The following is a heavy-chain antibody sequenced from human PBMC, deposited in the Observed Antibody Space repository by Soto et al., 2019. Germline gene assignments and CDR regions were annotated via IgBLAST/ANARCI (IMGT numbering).Heavy chain of an antibody. D-gene: IGHD2-15*01. V-gene: IGHV1-24*01. Sequence: GASVKVSCKVSGYTLTELSMHWVRQAPGKGLEWMGGFDPEDGETIYAQKFQGRVTMTEDTSTDTAYMELSSLRSEDTAVYYCATDLIPHYCSGGSCYSSHWFDPWGQGTLVTVSS. J-gene: IGHJ5*02. CDR1: GYTLTELS. CDR2: FDPEDGET. CDR3: ATDLIPHYCSGGSCYSSHWFDP.